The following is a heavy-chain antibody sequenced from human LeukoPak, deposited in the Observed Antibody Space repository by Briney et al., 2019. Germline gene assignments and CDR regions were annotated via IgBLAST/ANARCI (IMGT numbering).Heavy chain of an antibody. CDR3: AKFHYYYGSGIFDAFDI. D-gene: IGHD3-10*01. V-gene: IGHV5-51*03. Sequence: GESLKLSCKGSGYSFISNWIGWVRQMPGKGLEWMGIIYPGDSDTRYRPSFQGQVTISADKSISTAYLQWSSLRASDTAMYYCAKFHYYYGSGIFDAFDIWGQGTMVTVSS. J-gene: IGHJ3*02. CDR2: IYPGDSDT. CDR1: GYSFISNW.